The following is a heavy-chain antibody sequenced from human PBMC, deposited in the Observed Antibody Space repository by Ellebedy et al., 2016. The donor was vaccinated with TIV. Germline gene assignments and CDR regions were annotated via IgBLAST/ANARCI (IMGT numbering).Heavy chain of an antibody. CDR3: AREIMAFDY. CDR1: GFTFSSYG. CDR2: ISYDGSNK. V-gene: IGHV3-30*03. J-gene: IGHJ4*02. D-gene: IGHD2-8*01. Sequence: PGGSLRLSCAASGFTFSSYGMHWVRQAPGKGLEWVAVISYDGSNKYYADSVKGRFTISRDNAKNSLYLQMNSLRVEDTAVYYCAREIMAFDYWGQGTLVTVSS.